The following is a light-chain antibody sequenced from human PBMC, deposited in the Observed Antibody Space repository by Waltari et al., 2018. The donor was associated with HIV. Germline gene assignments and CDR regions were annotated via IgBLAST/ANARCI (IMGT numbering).Light chain of an antibody. CDR1: SSDVGGYNY. CDR3: SSHAGSKVV. CDR2: DVI. J-gene: IGLJ2*01. Sequence: QSALTQPPSASGSPGQSVTLSCTGTSSDVGGYNYVSWHQQHPGQAPKPMIYDVIKSAPGVPDRFSGSKSGNTASLTVSGLQPEDEADYYCSSHAGSKVVFGGGTRLTVL. V-gene: IGLV2-8*01.